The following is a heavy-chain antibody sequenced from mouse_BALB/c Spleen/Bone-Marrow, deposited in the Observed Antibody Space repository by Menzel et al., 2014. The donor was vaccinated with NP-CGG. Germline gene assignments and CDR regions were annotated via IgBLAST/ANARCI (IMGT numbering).Heavy chain of an antibody. CDR1: GSTFTSYW. Sequence: VQLKESGTVLARPGASVKMSCKASGSTFTSYWMHWVKQRPGQGLEWIGATYPGNNDSRYNQKFNDKAKLTAVTSTNTAYMELSSLTYEVSAVYYCAGYGNCFFDYWGQGTTLTVSS. D-gene: IGHD2-1*01. J-gene: IGHJ2*01. V-gene: IGHV1-5*01. CDR3: AGYGNCFFDY. CDR2: TYPGNNDS.